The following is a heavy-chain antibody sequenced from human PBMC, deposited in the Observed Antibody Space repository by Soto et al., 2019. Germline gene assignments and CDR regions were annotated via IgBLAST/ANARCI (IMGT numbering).Heavy chain of an antibody. V-gene: IGHV4-31*03. D-gene: IGHD3-22*01. CDR1: GGSISSGGYY. J-gene: IGHJ3*02. CDR3: ARRLDYYDSSGYYPGAFDI. CDR2: IYYSGST. Sequence: QVQLQESGPGLVKPSQTLSLTCTVSGGSISSGGYYWSWIRQHPGKGLEWIGYIYYSGSTYYNPSLKSRVTISVDTSKNQFSLKLSSVTAADTAVYYCARRLDYYDSSGYYPGAFDIWGQGTMVTVSS.